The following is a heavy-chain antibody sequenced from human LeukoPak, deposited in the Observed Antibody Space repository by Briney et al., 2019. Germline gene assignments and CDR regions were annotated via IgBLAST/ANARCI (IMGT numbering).Heavy chain of an antibody. D-gene: IGHD3-3*02. CDR1: GFTVTNYY. J-gene: IGHJ2*01. Sequence: GGSLRLSCAASGFTVTNYYMNWVRQAPGKGLEWVSIIYSGATTYYADSVKGRFTISRDTSKNTVSPQMNSLRAEDTAVYFCARVGDHFHWNLDLWGRGTLVTVSS. CDR2: IYSGATT. V-gene: IGHV3-53*01. CDR3: ARVGDHFHWNLDL.